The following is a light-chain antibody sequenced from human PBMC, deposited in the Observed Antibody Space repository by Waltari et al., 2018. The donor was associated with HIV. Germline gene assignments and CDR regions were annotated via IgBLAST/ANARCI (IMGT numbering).Light chain of an antibody. Sequence: DIVMTQSPDSLAVSLVERATISCKSSPKVLYNSNNKNHLAWYQQKAGQPAKLLIYWASIREIGVPERFTGSGSGTDFNLTISSLRADDVAVYYCQQFFTFPRTFGQGTKVEI. CDR1: PKVLYNSNNKNH. J-gene: IGKJ1*01. CDR2: WAS. V-gene: IGKV4-1*01. CDR3: QQFFTFPRT.